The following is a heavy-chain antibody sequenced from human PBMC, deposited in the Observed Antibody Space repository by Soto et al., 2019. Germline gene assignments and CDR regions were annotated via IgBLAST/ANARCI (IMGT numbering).Heavy chain of an antibody. V-gene: IGHV4-39*01. CDR2: IYYSGST. CDR1: GGSISSSSYY. CDR3: ARQPTTGSGASYYYMDD. Sequence: SETLSLTCTVSGGSISSSSYYWGWIRQPPGKGLEWIGSIYYSGSTYYNPSLKSRVTISVDTSKNQFSLKLSSVTAADTAVYYCARQPTTGSGASYYYMDDWGKGTTVTVSS. D-gene: IGHD3-10*01. J-gene: IGHJ6*03.